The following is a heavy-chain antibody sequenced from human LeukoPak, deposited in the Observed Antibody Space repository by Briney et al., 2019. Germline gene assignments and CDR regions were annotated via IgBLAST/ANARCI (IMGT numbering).Heavy chain of an antibody. CDR3: ARPYSSNWYDAFHF. J-gene: IGHJ3*01. V-gene: IGHV4-59*01. D-gene: IGHD6-13*01. Sequence: SEALSLTCTVFGGPITGYYWSWIRQPPGKGLEWIGYVSYRGSTNYNPSLKSRVTISVDTSKNQFSLKLSSVTAADTAVYYCARPYSSNWYDAFHFWGQGTMVTVSS. CDR1: GGPITGYY. CDR2: VSYRGST.